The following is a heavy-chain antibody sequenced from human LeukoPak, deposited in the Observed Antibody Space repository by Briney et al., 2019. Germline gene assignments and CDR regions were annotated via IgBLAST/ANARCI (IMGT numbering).Heavy chain of an antibody. CDR2: ISSSGSTI. D-gene: IGHD4-17*01. CDR3: ARSDTVTRAIDY. CDR1: GFTFSDYY. V-gene: IGHV3-11*04. J-gene: IGHJ4*02. Sequence: PGGSLRLSCAASGFTFSDYYMSWIRQAPGKGLEWVSYISSSGSTIYYADPVKGRFTISRDNAKNSLYLQMNSLRAEDTAVYYCARSDTVTRAIDYWGQGTLVTVSS.